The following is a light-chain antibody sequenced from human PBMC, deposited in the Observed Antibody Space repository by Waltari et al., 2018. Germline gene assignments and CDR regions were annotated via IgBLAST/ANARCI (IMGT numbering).Light chain of an antibody. CDR1: SSDVGSYNY. CDR2: DVN. J-gene: IGLJ2*01. Sequence: QSALTQPRSVSGSPGQSVTISCTGPSSDVGSYNYVCWYQQHPGKAPRLMIYDVNKRPSGVPDRFSGSKSGNTASLTISGLQAEDEADYYCCAYAGSAIFGGGTELTVL. V-gene: IGLV2-11*01. CDR3: CAYAGSAI.